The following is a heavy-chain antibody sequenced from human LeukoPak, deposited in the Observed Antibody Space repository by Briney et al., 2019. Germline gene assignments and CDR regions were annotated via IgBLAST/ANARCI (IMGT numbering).Heavy chain of an antibody. V-gene: IGHV4-34*01. CDR3: ASVRGYSSGWYASGFDP. CDR2: INHSGST. D-gene: IGHD6-19*01. Sequence: SETLSLTCAVYGGSFSGYQWSWIRQPPGKGLEWIGKINHSGSTNYNPSLKSRVTISLDTSKNQFSLKLSSVTAADTAVYYCASVRGYSSGWYASGFDPWGQGTLVTVSS. J-gene: IGHJ5*02. CDR1: GGSFSGYQ.